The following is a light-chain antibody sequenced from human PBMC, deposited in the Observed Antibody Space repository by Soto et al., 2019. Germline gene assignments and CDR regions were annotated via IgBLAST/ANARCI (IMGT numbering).Light chain of an antibody. CDR1: QSISTW. CDR2: KAS. J-gene: IGKJ2*01. CDR3: QQYNDSFPYT. Sequence: DIRLTQSPSTLSASVGDRVTITCRASQSISTWLAWYQQKPGTAPKLLIYKASTLESGVPSRFSGSRSGTEFTLTVSSLQPDDFATYYCQQYNDSFPYTFGQGTKLEIK. V-gene: IGKV1-5*03.